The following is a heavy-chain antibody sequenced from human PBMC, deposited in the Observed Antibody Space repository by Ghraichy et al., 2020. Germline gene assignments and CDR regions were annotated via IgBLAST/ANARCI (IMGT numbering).Heavy chain of an antibody. V-gene: IGHV3-53*01. Sequence: GGSLRLSCAASGFTVSNNYVSWVRQAPGKGLEWVSIIYNSGSTYYADSVKGRFTSSRDNFENTLYLQMNSLRVEDTAVYYCAGGDWNTGFFDYWGQGTLVTVSS. CDR2: IYNSGST. CDR3: AGGDWNTGFFDY. J-gene: IGHJ4*02. CDR1: GFTVSNNY. D-gene: IGHD1/OR15-1a*01.